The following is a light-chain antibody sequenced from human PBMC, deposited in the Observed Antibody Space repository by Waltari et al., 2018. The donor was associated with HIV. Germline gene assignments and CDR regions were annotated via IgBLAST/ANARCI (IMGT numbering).Light chain of an antibody. CDR3: QQCKKLPLT. V-gene: IGKV1-33*01. Sequence: DIHISKSPSSLSASLGGRVTIACQASQDIENYLTWYQQKPGKSPKLLIYAASTLEVGVPSRFSGGGSGTDFNFTINNLQPDDFATYYCQQCKKLPLTFGGGTKVEMK. CDR2: AAS. CDR1: QDIENY. J-gene: IGKJ4*01.